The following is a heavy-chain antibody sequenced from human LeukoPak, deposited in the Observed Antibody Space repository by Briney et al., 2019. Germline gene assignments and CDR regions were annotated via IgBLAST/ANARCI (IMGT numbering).Heavy chain of an antibody. D-gene: IGHD1-26*01. CDR3: ARVGGSYEIAAFDI. J-gene: IGHJ3*02. CDR2: ISSFSGTI. Sequence: GGSLRLSCAASGLTFSFYSMNWVRQAPGKGLEWVSYISSFSGTINYAESVKGRFTISRDNAKNSLYLQMNSLRAEDTAVYYCARVGGSYEIAAFDIWGQGTMVTVSS. CDR1: GLTFSFYS. V-gene: IGHV3-48*01.